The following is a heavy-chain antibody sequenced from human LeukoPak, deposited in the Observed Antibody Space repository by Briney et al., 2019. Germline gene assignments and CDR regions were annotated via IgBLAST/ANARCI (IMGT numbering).Heavy chain of an antibody. CDR1: GYTLTELS. V-gene: IGHV1-8*01. Sequence: ASVKVSCKVSGYTLTELSMHWVRQATGQGLEWMGWMNPNSGNTGYAQKFQGRVTMTRNTSISTAYMELSSLRSEDTAVYYCARGLDYDFWSGYTPPGYWGQGTLVTVSS. CDR2: MNPNSGNT. CDR3: ARGLDYDFWSGYTPPGY. J-gene: IGHJ4*02. D-gene: IGHD3-3*01.